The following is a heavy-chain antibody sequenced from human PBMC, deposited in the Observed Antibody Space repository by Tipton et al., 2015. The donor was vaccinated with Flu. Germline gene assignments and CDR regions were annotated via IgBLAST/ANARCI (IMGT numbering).Heavy chain of an antibody. V-gene: IGHV4-31*03. D-gene: IGHD3-10*01. CDR2: IHYSGST. J-gene: IGHJ3*02. CDR3: ARESPTTTMVRGIPLVAFDI. CDR1: GGSISSGDYY. Sequence: TLSLNCTVSGGSISSGDYYWNWIRQHPGKGLEWIGYIHYSGSTYYNPSLKSRVSMSVDTSENQFSLILTSVTAADTAVYYCARESPTTTMVRGIPLVAFDIGGQGTMVAVSS.